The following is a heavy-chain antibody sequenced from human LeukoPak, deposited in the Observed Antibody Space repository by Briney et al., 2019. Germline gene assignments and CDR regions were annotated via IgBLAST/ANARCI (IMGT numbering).Heavy chain of an antibody. CDR2: ISSSSSTI. D-gene: IGHD1-1*01. CDR3: ARDQLGDGDAFDI. J-gene: IGHJ3*02. V-gene: IGHV3-48*04. CDR1: RFTFRCLS. Sequence: GAPSPSCAGARFTFRCLSLNWVRPAPGKGAGWGSYISSSSSTIFYADSVKGRFTISRDNAKNSLYLQMNSLRAENTAVYYCARDQLGDGDAFDIWGQGTMVTVSS.